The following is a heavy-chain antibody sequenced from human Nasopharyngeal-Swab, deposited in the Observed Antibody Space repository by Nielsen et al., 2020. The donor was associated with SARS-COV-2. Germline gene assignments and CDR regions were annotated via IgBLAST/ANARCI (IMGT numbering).Heavy chain of an antibody. Sequence: WVRQAPGQGLEWMGWISAHNGNTNYAQKLQGRVTMTTDTSTSTAYMELRSLRSDDTAVYYCAREGGDYYYGMDVWGQGTTVTVSS. D-gene: IGHD1-26*01. CDR3: AREGGDYYYGMDV. V-gene: IGHV1-18*01. CDR2: ISAHNGNT. J-gene: IGHJ6*02.